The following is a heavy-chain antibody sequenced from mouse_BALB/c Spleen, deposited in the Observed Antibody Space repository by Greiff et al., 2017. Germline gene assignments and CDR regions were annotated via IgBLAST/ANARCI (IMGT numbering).Heavy chain of an antibody. CDR2: ISSGGSYT. CDR1: GFTFSSYA. CDR3: AREDSTMITTSFAY. Sequence: VESGGGLVKPGGSLKLSCAASGFTFSSYAMSWVRQSPEKRLEWVAEISSGGSYTYYPDTVTGRFTISRDNAKNTLYLEMSSLRSEDTAMYYCAREDSTMITTSFAYWGQGTLVTVSA. J-gene: IGHJ3*01. D-gene: IGHD2-4*01. V-gene: IGHV5-9-4*01.